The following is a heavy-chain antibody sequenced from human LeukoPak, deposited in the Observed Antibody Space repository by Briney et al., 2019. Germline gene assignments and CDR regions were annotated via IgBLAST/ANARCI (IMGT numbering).Heavy chain of an antibody. CDR3: ARDRGSGDSFDL. V-gene: IGHV3-48*01. J-gene: IGHJ3*01. CDR1: GFTFSSYS. D-gene: IGHD6-19*01. Sequence: GSLRLSCAASGFTFSSYSMNWVRQAPGKGLGWVSYISSGSSTMYYADSVKGRFTISRDNAKNSLYLQMNTLRAEDTGVYYCARDRGSGDSFDLWGQGAMVTVSS. CDR2: ISSGSSTM.